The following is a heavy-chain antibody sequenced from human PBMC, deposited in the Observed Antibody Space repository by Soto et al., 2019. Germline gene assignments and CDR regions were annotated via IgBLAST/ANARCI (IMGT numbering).Heavy chain of an antibody. CDR2: IYYSGST. D-gene: IGHD2-2*01. CDR1: GGSISSGGYY. J-gene: IGHJ2*01. CDR3: ARGSRRAYWYFDL. V-gene: IGHV4-31*03. Sequence: SETLSLTCTVSGGSISSGGYYWSWIRQHPGKGLEWIGYIYYSGSTYYNPSLKSRVTISVDTSKNQFSLKLSSVTAADTAVYYCARGSRRAYWYFDLWGRGTLVTVSS.